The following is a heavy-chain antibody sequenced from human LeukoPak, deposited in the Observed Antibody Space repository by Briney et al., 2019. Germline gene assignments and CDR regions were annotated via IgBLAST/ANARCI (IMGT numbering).Heavy chain of an antibody. CDR1: GGSISSSSHF. D-gene: IGHD6-6*01. Sequence: SETLSLTCTVSGGSISSSSHFWGWIRQPPGKGLEWIGSIYYSGNTYYNPSLKSRVTISVDTSKNQFSLKLSSVTAADTAVYYCARGPRIADRPYYFDFWGQGTLVTVSS. J-gene: IGHJ4*02. CDR2: IYYSGNT. V-gene: IGHV4-39*07. CDR3: ARGPRIADRPYYFDF.